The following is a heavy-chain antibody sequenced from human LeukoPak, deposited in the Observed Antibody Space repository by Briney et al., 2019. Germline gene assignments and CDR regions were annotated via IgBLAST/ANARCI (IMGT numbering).Heavy chain of an antibody. Sequence: SETLSLTCTVSAYSISSGYYWGWIRQPPGKGLEWIGEINHRRSTNYNPSLKSRVTISVDTSKNQFSLKLSSVTAADTAVYYCARGHLTGRGYFDYWGQGTLVTVSS. CDR3: ARGHLTGRGYFDY. D-gene: IGHD1-20*01. J-gene: IGHJ4*02. V-gene: IGHV4-38-2*02. CDR2: INHRRST. CDR1: AYSISSGYY.